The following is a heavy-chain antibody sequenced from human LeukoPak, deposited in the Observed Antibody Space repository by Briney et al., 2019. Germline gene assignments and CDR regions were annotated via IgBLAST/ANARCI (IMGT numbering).Heavy chain of an antibody. CDR1: GGSISSYY. CDR2: IYYDGST. D-gene: IGHD6-6*01. Sequence: PSETLSLTCTVSGGSISSYYWSWIRQPPGKGLEWIGYIYYDGSTNYNPPLKSRVTISLDTSKNQFSLKLSSVTAADTAVYYCARQTLDEPARPYFDYWGQGTLVTVSS. V-gene: IGHV4-59*08. J-gene: IGHJ4*02. CDR3: ARQTLDEPARPYFDY.